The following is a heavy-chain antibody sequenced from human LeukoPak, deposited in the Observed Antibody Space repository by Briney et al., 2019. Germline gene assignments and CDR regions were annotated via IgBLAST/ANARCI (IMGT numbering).Heavy chain of an antibody. Sequence: GGSLGLPCAASGFTFSSYSMNWVRQAPGKGLEWVAAISTTSGNIYYADSVKGRFTISRDNAKNSLYLQMNSLRVEDTALYYCARRAPSHDFDDWGQGTLVTVSS. J-gene: IGHJ4*02. V-gene: IGHV3-21*01. CDR3: ARRAPSHDFDD. CDR2: ISTTSGNI. CDR1: GFTFSSYS.